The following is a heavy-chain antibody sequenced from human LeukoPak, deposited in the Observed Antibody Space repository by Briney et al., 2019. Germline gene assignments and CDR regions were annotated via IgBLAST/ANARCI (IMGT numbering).Heavy chain of an antibody. D-gene: IGHD7-27*01. CDR2: INPNSGDT. Sequence: GASVKVSCKTSGYTFTGYSMHWVRQAPGQGLEWMGWINPNSGDTHYAQKFQGRVTMTRDTSISTAYMELSKLTSDDTALYYCAAAPITGETHYYYYYYMDVRGKGTAVTVSS. CDR1: GYTFTGYS. CDR3: AAAPITGETHYYYYYYMDV. J-gene: IGHJ6*03. V-gene: IGHV1-2*02.